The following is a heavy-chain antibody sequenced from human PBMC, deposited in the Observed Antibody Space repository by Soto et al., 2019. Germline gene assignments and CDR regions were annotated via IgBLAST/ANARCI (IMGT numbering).Heavy chain of an antibody. Sequence: EVQLVESGGGLVQPGGSLKLSCAASGFTFSGSAMHWVRQASGKGLEWVCRIRSKANSYATAYAASVKGRFTIPRDDSKNTAYLQMNSLKTEDTAVYYCTRLQVGATGAYWGQGTLVTVSS. J-gene: IGHJ4*02. D-gene: IGHD1-26*01. CDR2: IRSKANSYAT. CDR3: TRLQVGATGAY. CDR1: GFTFSGSA. V-gene: IGHV3-73*02.